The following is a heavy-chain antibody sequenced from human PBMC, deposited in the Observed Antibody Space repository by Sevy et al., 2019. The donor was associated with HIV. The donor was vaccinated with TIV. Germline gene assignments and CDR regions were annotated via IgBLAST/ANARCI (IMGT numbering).Heavy chain of an antibody. Sequence: GESLKISCKGSGYSFTNSWIGWVRQMPGKGLEWMGIIYPGDSHTRYSPSFQGQVTISVDKSISTAYLQWSSLKASDTAMFDCTRPRGVLDEGLVYFDYWGQGTLVTVSS. J-gene: IGHJ4*02. CDR2: IYPGDSHT. D-gene: IGHD2-8*02. V-gene: IGHV5-51*01. CDR1: GYSFTNSW. CDR3: TRPRGVLDEGLVYFDY.